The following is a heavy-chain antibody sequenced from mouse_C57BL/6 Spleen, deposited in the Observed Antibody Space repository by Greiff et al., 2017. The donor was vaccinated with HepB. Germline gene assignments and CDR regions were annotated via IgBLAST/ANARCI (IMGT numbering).Heavy chain of an antibody. CDR2: IDPEDGET. CDR3: ARDYGSSLGFAY. V-gene: IGHV14-2*01. J-gene: IGHJ3*01. CDR1: GFNIKDYY. D-gene: IGHD1-1*01. Sequence: VQLKESGAELVKPGASVKLSCTASGFNIKDYYMHWVKQRTEQGLEWIGRIDPEDGETKYAPKFQGKATITADTSSNTAYLQLSSLTAEDTAVYYCARDYGSSLGFAYWGQGTLVTVSA.